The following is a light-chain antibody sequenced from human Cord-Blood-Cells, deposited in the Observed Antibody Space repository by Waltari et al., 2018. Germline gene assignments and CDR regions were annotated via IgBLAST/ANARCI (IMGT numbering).Light chain of an antibody. CDR2: EGS. CDR1: SRDVGSYNL. CDR3: CSYAGSSTWV. J-gene: IGLJ3*02. V-gene: IGLV2-23*01. Sequence: QSALTQPASVSGSPGQSITISCTGTSRDVGSYNLVSWYQQHPDKAPKLMIYEGSKRPAGVSNRFAGSKSGNTASLTISGLQAEDDADYYCCSYAGSSTWVFGGGTKLTVL.